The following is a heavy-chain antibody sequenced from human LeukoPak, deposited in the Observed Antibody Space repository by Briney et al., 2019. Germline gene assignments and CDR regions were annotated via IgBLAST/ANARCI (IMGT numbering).Heavy chain of an antibody. J-gene: IGHJ4*02. Sequence: PGGSLRLSCVASGFTFSDHAMTWVRQLPWKGLEWVSSISGSNAVSWYADSVKGRFTISRDNYKNTVFLQMNSLRAGDTAVYYCAKDIYGDSWGQGTLVTVSS. CDR3: AKDIYGDS. V-gene: IGHV3-23*01. D-gene: IGHD3-3*02. CDR2: ISGSNAVS. CDR1: GFTFSDHA.